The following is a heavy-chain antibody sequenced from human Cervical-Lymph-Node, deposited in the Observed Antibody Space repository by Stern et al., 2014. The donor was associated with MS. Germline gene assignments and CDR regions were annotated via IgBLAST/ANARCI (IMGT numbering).Heavy chain of an antibody. D-gene: IGHD3-10*01. Sequence: DVQLVESGGGVVRPGGSLRLSCTASGFTFSDYGIGWVRQAPGKGLEWVSAISWNCGNIGYANSVKGRFPISRDNAKSSLYPQMNSLRDEDTASYHCAREWFRDDPFYGMDVWGQGTTVTVSS. V-gene: IGHV3-20*01. CDR2: ISWNCGNI. CDR1: GFTFSDYG. J-gene: IGHJ6*02. CDR3: AREWFRDDPFYGMDV.